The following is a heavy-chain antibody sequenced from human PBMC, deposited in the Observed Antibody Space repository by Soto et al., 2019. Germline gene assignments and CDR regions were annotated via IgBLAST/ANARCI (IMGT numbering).Heavy chain of an antibody. CDR1: GFTFSSYD. CDR2: ISSSSSYI. V-gene: IGHV3-21*01. J-gene: IGHJ4*02. CDR3: ARLPVQYYYDSSGRPFDY. Sequence: GGSLRLSCVASGFTFSSYDMSWVRQAPGKGLEWVSSISSSSSYIYYADSVKGRFTLSRDNAKNSLDLQMNSLRAEDTAVYYCARLPVQYYYDSSGRPFDYWGQGTLVTVSS. D-gene: IGHD3-22*01.